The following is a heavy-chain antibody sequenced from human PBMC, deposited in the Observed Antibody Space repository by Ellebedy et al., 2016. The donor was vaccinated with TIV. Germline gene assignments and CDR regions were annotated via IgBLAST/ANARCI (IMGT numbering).Heavy chain of an antibody. J-gene: IGHJ4*02. CDR2: ISGSGGST. V-gene: IGHV3-23*01. CDR1: GFTFSSYA. D-gene: IGHD2-8*01. CDR3: AKPFLMVYAPFDY. Sequence: GESLKISCAASGFTFSSYAMSWVRQAPGKGLEWVSSISGSGGSTDYADSVKGRSTISRDNSKNTLYLQMNSLRTEDTAIYYCAKPFLMVYAPFDYWGQGTLVTVSS.